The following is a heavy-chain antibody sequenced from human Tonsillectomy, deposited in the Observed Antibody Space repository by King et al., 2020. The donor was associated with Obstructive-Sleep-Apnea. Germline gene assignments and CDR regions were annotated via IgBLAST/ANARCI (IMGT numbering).Heavy chain of an antibody. D-gene: IGHD2-15*01. Sequence: VQLVESGGGVVQPGRSLRLSCAASGFTFSSYGMHWVRQAPGKGLEWVAVIWYDGSKKYYADSVKGRFTISRDNSKNTLYLQMNSLRAEDTAVYYCARGKGCSGGSCHYYYYGMDVWGQGTTVTVSS. CDR3: ARGKGCSGGSCHYYYYGMDV. J-gene: IGHJ6*02. V-gene: IGHV3-33*01. CDR2: IWYDGSKK. CDR1: GFTFSSYG.